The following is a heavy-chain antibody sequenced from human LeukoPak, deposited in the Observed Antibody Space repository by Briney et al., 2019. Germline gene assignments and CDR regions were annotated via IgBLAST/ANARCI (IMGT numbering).Heavy chain of an antibody. CDR1: GGSTSSYY. CDR3: ARLRSGSYSRYYFDY. D-gene: IGHD1-26*01. CDR2: IYTSGST. V-gene: IGHV4-4*07. J-gene: IGHJ4*02. Sequence: PSETLSLTCTVSGGSTSSYYWSWIRQPAGKGLEWIGRIYTSGSTNYNPSLKSRVTMSVDTSKNQFSLKLSSVTAADTAVYYCARLRSGSYSRYYFDYWGQGTLVTVSS.